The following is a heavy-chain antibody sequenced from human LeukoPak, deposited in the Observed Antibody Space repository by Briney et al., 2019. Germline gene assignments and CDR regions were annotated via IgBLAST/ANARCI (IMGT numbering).Heavy chain of an antibody. CDR2: MNPNSGKT. J-gene: IGHJ5*02. CDR3: ARDYGGNSGWFDP. CDR1: GYTFTTYD. D-gene: IGHD4-23*01. V-gene: IGHV1-8*03. Sequence: ASVKASCKASGYTFTTYDLNWVRQATGQGLEWIGWMNPNSGKTGYSQKFQGRVSITRDISISTAYMELSSLRSEDTAVYYCARDYGGNSGWFDPWGQGTQVTVSS.